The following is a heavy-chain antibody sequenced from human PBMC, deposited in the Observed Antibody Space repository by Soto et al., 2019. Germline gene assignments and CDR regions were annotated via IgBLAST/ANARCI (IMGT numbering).Heavy chain of an antibody. Sequence: QITLKESGPTLVKPTQTLTLTCTFSGFSFSTNRVGVAWIRQPPGGALEWLALIYWDDDKKYNPSLRSRLSITRDTSKNQVLFTMSNMDPVDTATYYCAYRFLSGVGDYWGPGTLVTVSS. CDR1: GFSFSTNRVG. D-gene: IGHD3-3*01. CDR2: IYWDDDK. J-gene: IGHJ4*02. CDR3: AYRFLSGVGDY. V-gene: IGHV2-5*02.